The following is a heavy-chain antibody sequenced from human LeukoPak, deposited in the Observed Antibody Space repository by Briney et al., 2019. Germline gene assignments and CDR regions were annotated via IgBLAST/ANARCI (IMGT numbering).Heavy chain of an antibody. J-gene: IGHJ4*02. CDR3: ARAGLYSSSWYVLDY. Sequence: SETLSLACTVSGGSITSSSHYWGWIRQPPGKGLEWIGSIYYSGDTYYNPSLKSRVTISVDTSKSQFSLRLSSVTAADTAVYYCARAGLYSSSWYVLDYWGQGTLVTVSS. V-gene: IGHV4-39*07. CDR1: GGSITSSSHY. D-gene: IGHD6-13*01. CDR2: IYYSGDT.